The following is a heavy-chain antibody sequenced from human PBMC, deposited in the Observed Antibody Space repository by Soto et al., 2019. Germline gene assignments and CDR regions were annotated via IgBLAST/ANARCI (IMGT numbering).Heavy chain of an antibody. CDR3: AADLHSGYGSYVQQ. V-gene: IGHV1-58*02. D-gene: IGHD5-12*01. Sequence: ASVKVSCKASGFTFTSSAMQWVRQARGQRLEWIGWIVVGSGNTNYAQKFQERVTITRDMSTSTAYMELSSLRSEDTAVYYCAADLHSGYGSYVQQWGQGTLVTVSS. J-gene: IGHJ4*02. CDR2: IVVGSGNT. CDR1: GFTFTSSA.